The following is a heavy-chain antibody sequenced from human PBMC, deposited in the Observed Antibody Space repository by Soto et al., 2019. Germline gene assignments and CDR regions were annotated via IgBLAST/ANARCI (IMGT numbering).Heavy chain of an antibody. J-gene: IGHJ4*02. V-gene: IGHV3-23*01. Sequence: EVPLLESGGGLVQPGGSLRLSCAASGLTFSSYAMSWVRQAPGKGLEWVSGISGSGISTYYADSVKGRFTISRDNSKITLYLQMNSLRAEDTAVYYCAKNSESSAYSSFDYWGQGTLVTVSS. CDR3: AKNSESSAYSSFDY. D-gene: IGHD3-22*01. CDR2: ISGSGIST. CDR1: GLTFSSYA.